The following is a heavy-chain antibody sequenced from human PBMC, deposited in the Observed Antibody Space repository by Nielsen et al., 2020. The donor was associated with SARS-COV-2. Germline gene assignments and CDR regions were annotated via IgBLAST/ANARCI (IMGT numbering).Heavy chain of an antibody. D-gene: IGHD3/OR15-3a*01. CDR3: AREGGSNDFRSGTYHVDV. CDR2: ISTSGGGT. Sequence: GGSLRLSCAASGFTFSDYAMTWVRQAPGKGLEWVSSISTSGGGTYYADSVKGRFTISRDNSKNTLFLHMNSLRAEDTAVYYCAREGGSNDFRSGTYHVDVWGQGTTVTVSS. J-gene: IGHJ6*02. V-gene: IGHV3-23*01. CDR1: GFTFSDYA.